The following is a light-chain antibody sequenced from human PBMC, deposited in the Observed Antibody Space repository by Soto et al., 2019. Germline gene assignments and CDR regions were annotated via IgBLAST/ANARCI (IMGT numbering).Light chain of an antibody. CDR2: GNS. J-gene: IGLJ1*01. V-gene: IGLV1-40*01. CDR3: QSYDSSLSGLYV. Sequence: LTQPPSVSGAPGQRVTISCTGSSSDIGAGYDVHWYQQLPGTAPKLLIYGNSNRPSGVPDRFSGSKSGTSASLAITGLQAEDEADYYCQSYDSSLSGLYVFGTGTKVTVL. CDR1: SSDIGAGYD.